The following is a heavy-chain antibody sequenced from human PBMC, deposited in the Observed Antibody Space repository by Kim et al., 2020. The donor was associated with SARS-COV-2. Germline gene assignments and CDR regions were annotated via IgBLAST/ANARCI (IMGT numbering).Heavy chain of an antibody. D-gene: IGHD3-16*01. J-gene: IGHJ3*02. Sequence: SPSFQGQVTISADTSISTAYLQWSSLKASDTAMYYCARLGGGSTVDAFDIWGQGTMVTVSS. V-gene: IGHV5-51*01. CDR3: ARLGGGSTVDAFDI.